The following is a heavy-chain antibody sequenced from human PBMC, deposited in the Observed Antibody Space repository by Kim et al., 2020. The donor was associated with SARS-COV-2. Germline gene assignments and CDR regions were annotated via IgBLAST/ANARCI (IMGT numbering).Heavy chain of an antibody. CDR3: TTRSLP. V-gene: IGHV3-15*01. CDR2: DGGTT. Sequence: DGGTTDYAAPVKDRFSISRDDSENMLYLQMNKLKAEDSAVYYCTTRSLPWGQGTLVTVSS. J-gene: IGHJ5*02.